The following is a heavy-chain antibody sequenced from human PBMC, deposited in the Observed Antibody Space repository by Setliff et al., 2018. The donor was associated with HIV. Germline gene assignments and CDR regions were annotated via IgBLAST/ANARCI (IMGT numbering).Heavy chain of an antibody. J-gene: IGHJ4*01. Sequence: SETLSLTCIVSGDFISSGSYYWTWIRQPAGKGLEWIGRIYTSGSTTYNPSLKSRVTMSLDTSKNHFSLKLTSVTAADTAIYYCARGRDYTGSWFRPFYLDFWGHGNLVTVSS. V-gene: IGHV4-61*02. CDR1: GDFISSGSYY. D-gene: IGHD3-3*01. CDR2: IYTSGST. CDR3: ARGRDYTGSWFRPFYLDF.